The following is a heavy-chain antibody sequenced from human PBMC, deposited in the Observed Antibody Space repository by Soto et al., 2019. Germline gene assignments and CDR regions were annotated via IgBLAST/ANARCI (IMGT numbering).Heavy chain of an antibody. Sequence: QVQLVESGGGVVQPGRSLRLSCAASGFTFSSYGMHWVRQAPGKGLEWAAVISYDGSNKYYADSVKGRFTISRDNSKNTLYLQMNSLRAEDTAVYYCAKDAAAGSYDYWGQGTLVTVSS. J-gene: IGHJ4*02. CDR1: GFTFSSYG. CDR3: AKDAAAGSYDY. CDR2: ISYDGSNK. D-gene: IGHD6-13*01. V-gene: IGHV3-30*18.